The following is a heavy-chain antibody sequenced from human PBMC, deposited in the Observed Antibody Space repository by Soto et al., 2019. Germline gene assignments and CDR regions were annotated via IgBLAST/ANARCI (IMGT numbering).Heavy chain of an antibody. Sequence: SETLSLTCTVSGGSISSYYWSWIRQPPGKGLEWIGYIYYSGSTNYNPSLKSRVTISVDTSKNQFSLKLSSVTAADTAVYYCARHFYDSSGLDYWGQGILVTAPQ. CDR3: ARHFYDSSGLDY. J-gene: IGHJ4*02. CDR1: GGSISSYY. D-gene: IGHD3-22*01. CDR2: IYYSGST. V-gene: IGHV4-59*08.